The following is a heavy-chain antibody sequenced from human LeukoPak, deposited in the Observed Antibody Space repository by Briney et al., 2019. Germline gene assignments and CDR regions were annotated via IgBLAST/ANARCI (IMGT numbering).Heavy chain of an antibody. J-gene: IGHJ5*02. CDR1: GVAISRGGYA. CDR2: IYHSGTT. D-gene: IGHD3-22*01. Sequence: SETLSLTCAVSGVAISRGGYAWNWIRQPPGKGLEWIAYIYHSGTTYYNPSLKSRATISVDTSKNQFSLKLSSVTAADTAVYYCARENYDSSGYIEYNWFDPWGQGTLVTVSS. V-gene: IGHV4-30-4*07. CDR3: ARENYDSSGYIEYNWFDP.